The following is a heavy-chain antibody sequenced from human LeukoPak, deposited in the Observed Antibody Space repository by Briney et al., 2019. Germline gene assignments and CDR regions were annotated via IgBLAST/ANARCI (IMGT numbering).Heavy chain of an antibody. CDR2: IYYSGST. V-gene: IGHV4-39*07. CDR1: GGSISSSSYY. CDR3: ARGNYYYMDV. Sequence: SETLSLTCTVSGGSISSSSYYWGWIRQPPGKGLEWIGSIYYSGSTYYNPSLKSRVTISVDTSKNQFSLKLSSVTAADTAVYYCARGNYYYMDVWGKGTTVTVSS. J-gene: IGHJ6*03.